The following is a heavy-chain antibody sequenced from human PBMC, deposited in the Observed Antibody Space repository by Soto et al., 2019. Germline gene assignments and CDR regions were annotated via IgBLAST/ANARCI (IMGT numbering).Heavy chain of an antibody. CDR1: GYTFTSYG. CDR3: ARRDPSIAARRYYYYGMDV. J-gene: IGHJ6*02. D-gene: IGHD6-6*01. CDR2: ISAYNGNT. Sequence: ASVKVSCKASGYTFTSYGISWVRQATGQGLEWMGWISAYNGNTNYAQKLQGRVTMTTDTSTSTAYMEMRSLRSDDTAVYYCARRDPSIAARRYYYYGMDVWGQGTTVTVSS. V-gene: IGHV1-18*01.